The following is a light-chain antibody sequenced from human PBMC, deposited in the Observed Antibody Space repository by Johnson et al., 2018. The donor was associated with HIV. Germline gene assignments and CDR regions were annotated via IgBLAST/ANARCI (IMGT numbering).Light chain of an antibody. CDR2: ENN. J-gene: IGLJ1*01. CDR1: SSNIGNNY. CDR3: GTWHTSLSGGGV. Sequence: QSVLSQPPSVSAAPGQKVTISCSGSSSNIGNNYVSWYQQLPGTAPKLLIYENNKRPSGIPDRFSGSKSGTSATLGITGLQTGDEAEYYCGTWHTSLSGGGVFGTGTKGTVL. V-gene: IGLV1-51*02.